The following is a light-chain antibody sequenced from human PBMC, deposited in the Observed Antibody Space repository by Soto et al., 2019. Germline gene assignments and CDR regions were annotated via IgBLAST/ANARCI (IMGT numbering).Light chain of an antibody. CDR1: QSISSY. CDR2: AAS. CDR3: QQSYSTPWT. J-gene: IGKJ1*01. Sequence: DIQMTQSPSSLSASVGDRVTITCRARQSISSYLNWYQQKPGKAPKLLIYAASSLQSGVPSRFSGSGSRTDFTLTISSLQPEDFATYYCQQSYSTPWTFGQGTKVEIK. V-gene: IGKV1-39*01.